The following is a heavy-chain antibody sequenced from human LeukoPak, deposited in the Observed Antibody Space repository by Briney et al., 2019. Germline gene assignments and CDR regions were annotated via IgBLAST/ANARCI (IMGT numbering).Heavy chain of an antibody. CDR2: MYHSGNP. Sequence: PSETLSLTCNVSGYSITSGYYWGWIRQPPGKGLEWTGSMYHSGNPQYNPSLKSRVTISVDTSKNQVSLNLNSVNAADTAVYYCVSQLTHYMDVWGKGTTVTVSS. CDR1: GYSITSGYY. D-gene: IGHD3-9*01. V-gene: IGHV4-38-2*02. J-gene: IGHJ6*03. CDR3: VSQLTHYMDV.